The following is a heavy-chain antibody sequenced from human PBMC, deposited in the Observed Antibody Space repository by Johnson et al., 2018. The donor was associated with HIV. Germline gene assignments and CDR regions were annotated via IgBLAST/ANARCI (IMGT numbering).Heavy chain of an antibody. V-gene: IGHV3-13*01. Sequence: VQLVESGGGLVQPGGSLRLSCAASGFTFSHYDMHWVRQVTGKGLEWVSAIGTAGDTYYPGSVKGRFTISRDNAKNSLYLQMNSLRAEDTAVYYCTTPSGSYVSSYDAFDIWGQGTMVTVSS. J-gene: IGHJ3*02. D-gene: IGHD1-26*01. CDR1: GFTFSHYD. CDR2: IGTAGDT. CDR3: TTPSGSYVSSYDAFDI.